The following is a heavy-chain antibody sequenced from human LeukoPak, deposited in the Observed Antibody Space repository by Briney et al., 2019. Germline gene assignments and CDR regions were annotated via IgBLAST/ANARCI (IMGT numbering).Heavy chain of an antibody. CDR3: ARWSSDSRGYYYFLEF. Sequence: GESLKISCEGSGYSFPNYWIGWVRQMPGEGLEGMAIIYPADSVTRYSPSFQGQVTISADKSISTAYLQWSSLKASDTAMYYCARWSSDSRGYYYFLEFWGQGTLVTVSS. J-gene: IGHJ4*02. CDR2: IYPADSVT. D-gene: IGHD3-22*01. V-gene: IGHV5-51*01. CDR1: GYSFPNYW.